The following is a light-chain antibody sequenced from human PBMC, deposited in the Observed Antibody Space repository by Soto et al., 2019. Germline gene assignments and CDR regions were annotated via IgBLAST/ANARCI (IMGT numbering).Light chain of an antibody. J-gene: IGLJ1*01. Sequence: QSALAQPASVSGSPGQSITISCTGTTSDIGYYNYVSWYQQHPGKVPKLSIYDVTSRPSGVSNRFSGSKSGSTASLTISGLRAEDEADYYCCSYTSSSTLYVFGTGTKLTVL. CDR3: CSYTSSSTLYV. V-gene: IGLV2-14*01. CDR1: TSDIGYYNY. CDR2: DVT.